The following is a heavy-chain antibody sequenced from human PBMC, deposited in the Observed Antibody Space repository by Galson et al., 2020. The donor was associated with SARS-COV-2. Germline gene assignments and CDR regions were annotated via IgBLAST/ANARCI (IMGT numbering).Heavy chain of an antibody. CDR1: GYTFTNYE. J-gene: IGHJ5*02. D-gene: IGHD4-17*01. CDR2: MNPNSGNT. Sequence: ASAKVSCKASGYTFTNYEINWVRQAPGQGLEWMGWMNPNSGNTGYAQKFQGRVTMTRTTSISTAYMELNSLTSEDTAVYYCARSYDDFATWFDPWGQGTLVTVSS. CDR3: ARSYDDFATWFDP. V-gene: IGHV1-8*01.